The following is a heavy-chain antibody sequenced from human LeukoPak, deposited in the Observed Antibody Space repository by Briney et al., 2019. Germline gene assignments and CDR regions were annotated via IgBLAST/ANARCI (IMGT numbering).Heavy chain of an antibody. CDR1: GGSISSSSYY. J-gene: IGHJ4*02. V-gene: IGHV4-39*01. D-gene: IGHD3-22*01. Sequence: PSETLSLTCTVSGGSISSSSYYWGWIRQPPGKGLEWIGSIYYSGSTYYNPSLKSRVTISVDTSKNQFSLKLSSVTAADTAVYYCARPRDGSGYWSYWGQGTLVTVSS. CDR2: IYYSGST. CDR3: ARPRDGSGYWSY.